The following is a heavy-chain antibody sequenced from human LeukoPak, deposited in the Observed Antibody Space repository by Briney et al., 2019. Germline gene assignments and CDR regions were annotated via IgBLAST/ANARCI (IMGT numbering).Heavy chain of an antibody. D-gene: IGHD6-19*01. CDR1: GFTVSSNY. V-gene: IGHV3-66*01. CDR3: ARGQGYSSGWYGIYFDY. Sequence: GGSLRLSCAASGFTVSSNYMSWVRQAPGKGPEWVSVIYSGDSTYYADSVKGRFTISRDNSKNTLYLQMNSLRAEDTAVYYCARGQGYSSGWYGIYFDYWGQGTLVTVSS. CDR2: IYSGDST. J-gene: IGHJ4*02.